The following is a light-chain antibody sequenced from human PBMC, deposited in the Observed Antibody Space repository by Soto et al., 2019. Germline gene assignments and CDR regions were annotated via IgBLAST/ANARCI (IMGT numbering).Light chain of an antibody. CDR3: QQRSNWPMST. CDR1: QSLRSS. V-gene: IGKV3-11*01. CDR2: DAS. J-gene: IGKJ5*01. Sequence: ITQSTDRLSVALGQRATLSCRASQSLRSSLAWYQQKPGQAPRLLIYDASTRATGIPARFSGSGSGTDFTLTISSLEPEDFAVYYCQQRSNWPMSTFGQGTRLEIK.